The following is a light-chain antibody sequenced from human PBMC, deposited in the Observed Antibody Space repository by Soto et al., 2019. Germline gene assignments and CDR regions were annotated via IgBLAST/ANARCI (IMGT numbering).Light chain of an antibody. CDR2: EGS. CDR1: SSDVGLYNY. CDR3: GSYTSGSSYV. Sequence: QSVLTQPASVSGSPGQSITISCTGTSSDVGLYNYVSWYQQHPGKAPKLIIYEGSKRPSGVSNRFPGSKSGNTASLSVSGRQAEDEAEYCCGSYTSGSSYVFGTGTKV. J-gene: IGLJ1*01. V-gene: IGLV2-14*01.